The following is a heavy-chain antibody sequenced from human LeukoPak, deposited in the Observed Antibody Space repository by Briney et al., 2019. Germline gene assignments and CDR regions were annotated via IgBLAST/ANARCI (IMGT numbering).Heavy chain of an antibody. CDR1: GGSISTYY. V-gene: IGHV4-4*08. CDR3: ARESQEKYYFDY. J-gene: IGHJ4*02. Sequence: PSETLSLTCTVSGGSISTYYWNWIRQPPGKGLEWVGYIHNSGSTSYNPSLKSRVTISVDTSKNQFSLKLTSVTAADTAVYYCARESQEKYYFDYWGQGTLVTVSS. D-gene: IGHD5-24*01. CDR2: IHNSGST.